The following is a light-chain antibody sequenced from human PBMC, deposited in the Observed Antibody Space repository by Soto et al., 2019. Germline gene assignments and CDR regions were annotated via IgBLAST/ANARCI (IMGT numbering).Light chain of an antibody. V-gene: IGLV2-11*01. CDR2: DVS. CDR1: SSDVGGYKY. J-gene: IGLJ1*01. CDR3: CSYAGSSYV. Sequence: QSVRTQPRSVSGSPGQSVTISCTGTSSDVGGYKYVSWYQQHPGKAPKLMIYDVSKRPSGVPDRFSGSKSGNTASLTISGLQAEDEADYYCCSYAGSSYVFGTGTKVTVL.